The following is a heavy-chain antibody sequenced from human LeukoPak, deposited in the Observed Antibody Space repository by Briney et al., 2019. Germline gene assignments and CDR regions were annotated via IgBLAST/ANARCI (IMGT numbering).Heavy chain of an antibody. Sequence: GGSLRLSCAASGFTFSNYELNWVRQAPGKGLEWLSYISSSGRNIYYADSVNGRFTISRDNAKNSLYLQMNSLRAEDTAVYYCAGDLVQLWSKDYWGQGTLVTVSS. J-gene: IGHJ4*02. CDR1: GFTFSNYE. D-gene: IGHD5-18*01. V-gene: IGHV3-48*03. CDR3: AGDLVQLWSKDY. CDR2: ISSSGRNI.